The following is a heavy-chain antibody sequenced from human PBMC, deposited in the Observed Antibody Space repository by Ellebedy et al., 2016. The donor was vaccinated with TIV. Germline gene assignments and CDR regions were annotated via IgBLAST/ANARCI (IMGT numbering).Heavy chain of an antibody. V-gene: IGHV1-69*04. Sequence: AASVKVSCKASGGTFSSYAISWVRQAPGQGLEWMGRIIPILGIANYAQKFQGRVTITADKSTSTAYMELSRLRSEDTAVYYCARAEDGDYAYQHWGQGTLVTVSS. D-gene: IGHD4-17*01. J-gene: IGHJ1*01. CDR2: IIPILGIA. CDR1: GGTFSSYA. CDR3: ARAEDGDYAYQH.